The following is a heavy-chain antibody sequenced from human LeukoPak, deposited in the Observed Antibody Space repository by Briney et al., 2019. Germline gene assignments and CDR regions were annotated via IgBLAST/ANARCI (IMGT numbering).Heavy chain of an antibody. J-gene: IGHJ6*03. V-gene: IGHV3-23*01. Sequence: GGSLRLSCAASGFTFSSYAMSWVRQAPGKGLEWVSAISGSGGSTDYADSVKGRFTISRDNSKNTLYLQMNSLRAEDTAVCYCAKVVRGVNYYMDVWGKGTTVTVSS. CDR2: ISGSGGST. D-gene: IGHD3-10*01. CDR3: AKVVRGVNYYMDV. CDR1: GFTFSSYA.